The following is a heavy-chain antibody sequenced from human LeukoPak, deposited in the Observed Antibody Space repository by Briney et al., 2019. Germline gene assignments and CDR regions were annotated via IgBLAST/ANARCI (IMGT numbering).Heavy chain of an antibody. CDR3: ARDSISGAVAGYYFDY. CDR2: MYSGGST. Sequence: GGSLRLYWAASGFTVSSNYMSWVRLARGKGLEGLSVMYSGGSTYYADSVKGRFTISRDNSKNTLYLQMNSLRAEDTAVYYCARDSISGAVAGYYFDYWGQGTLVTVSS. D-gene: IGHD6-19*01. J-gene: IGHJ4*02. CDR1: GFTVSSNY. V-gene: IGHV3-53*01.